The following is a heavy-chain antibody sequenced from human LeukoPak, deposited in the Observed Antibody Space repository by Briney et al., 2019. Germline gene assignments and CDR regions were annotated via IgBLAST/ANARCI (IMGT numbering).Heavy chain of an antibody. J-gene: IGHJ4*02. CDR2: IYYTGST. D-gene: IGHD3-3*01. CDR3: ARVRSFGVVIEV. CDR1: GASINNFDFY. V-gene: IGHV4-30-4*08. Sequence: SETLSLTCTVSGASINNFDFYLGWIRQSPGEGLEWIGHIYYTGSTYSNPSLESRVSISIDTSRNQFSLNLTSVTVSDTAVYYCARVRSFGVVIEVWGPGTLVTVSA.